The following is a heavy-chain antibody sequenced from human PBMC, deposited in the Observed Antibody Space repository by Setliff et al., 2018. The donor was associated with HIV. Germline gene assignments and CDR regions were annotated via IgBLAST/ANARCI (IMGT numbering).Heavy chain of an antibody. CDR1: GGSLTNYY. CDR2: VTDDGSA. D-gene: IGHD5-12*01. V-gene: IGHV4-34*01. CDR3: SRGIVQRQWLRSLIFYYYYMDV. J-gene: IGHJ6*04. Sequence: SETLSLTCAVYGGSLTNYYWSWFRQSPGKGLEWIGEVTDDGSANYNPSLKSRVTISLVTSKAQFSLKSDSVTAGDTGIYYCSRGIVQRQWLRSLIFYYYYMDVWANGTMVTVSS.